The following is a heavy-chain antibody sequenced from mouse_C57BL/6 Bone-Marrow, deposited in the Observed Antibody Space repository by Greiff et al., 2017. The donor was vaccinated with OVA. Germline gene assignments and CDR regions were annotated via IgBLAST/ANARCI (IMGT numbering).Heavy chain of an antibody. CDR1: GYTFTGYW. J-gene: IGHJ3*01. CDR2: ILPGSGST. Sequence: QVQLQQSGAELMKPGASVKLSCKATGYTFTGYWIEWVKQRPGHGLEWIGEILPGSGSTNNNEKFKGKATFPADTSSNTADMQLSSLTTEDSAIYYFARTVWFAYWGQGTLVTVSA. V-gene: IGHV1-9*01. CDR3: ARTVWFAY. D-gene: IGHD1-1*01.